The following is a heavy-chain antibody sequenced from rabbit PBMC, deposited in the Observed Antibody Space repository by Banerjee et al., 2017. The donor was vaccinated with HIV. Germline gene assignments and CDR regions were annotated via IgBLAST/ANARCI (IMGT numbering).Heavy chain of an antibody. Sequence: QSLEESGGDLVQPEGSLTLTCTASGFSFSSGYYMCWVRQAPGKGLEWIACIGVGSSGSTYYASWAKGRFTISKTSSTTVTLQMTSLTAADTATYFCARESGVHSDYSDLNLWGPGTLVTVS. CDR2: IGVGSSGST. V-gene: IGHV1S40*01. CDR3: ARESGVHSDYSDLNL. CDR1: GFSFSSGYY. J-gene: IGHJ4*01. D-gene: IGHD8-1*01.